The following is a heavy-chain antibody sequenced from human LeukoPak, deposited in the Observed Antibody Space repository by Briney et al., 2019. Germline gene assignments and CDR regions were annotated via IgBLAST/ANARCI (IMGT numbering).Heavy chain of an antibody. CDR3: VKENTGWSFDY. D-gene: IGHD6-19*01. V-gene: IGHV3-30*02. CDR2: IRFNGNDK. J-gene: IGHJ4*02. Sequence: PGGSLRLSCAASKFTFSFYGMHWVRQAPGKGLEWVTFIRFNGNDKCYADSVKGRFTISRDNSKNTLYLQMNSLRGEDTAVYYCVKENTGWSFDYWGQGTLVTVSS. CDR1: KFTFSFYG.